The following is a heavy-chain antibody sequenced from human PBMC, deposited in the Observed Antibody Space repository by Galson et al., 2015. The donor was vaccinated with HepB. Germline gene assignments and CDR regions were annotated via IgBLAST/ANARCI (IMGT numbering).Heavy chain of an antibody. CDR1: GFTFSSYG. CDR3: AIDAPCSSTSCYTAQGFDD. CDR2: ISYDGSNK. J-gene: IGHJ4*02. D-gene: IGHD2-2*02. Sequence: SLRLSCAASGFTFSSYGMHWVRQAPGKGLEWVAVISYDGSNKYYADSVKGRFTISRDNSKNTLYLQMNSLRAEDTAVYYCAIDAPCSSTSCYTAQGFDDWGQGTLVTVSS. V-gene: IGHV3-30*03.